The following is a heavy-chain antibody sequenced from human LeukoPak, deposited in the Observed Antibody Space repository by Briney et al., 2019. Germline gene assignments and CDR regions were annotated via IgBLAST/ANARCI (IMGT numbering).Heavy chain of an antibody. D-gene: IGHD5-12*01. CDR1: GGSISSHY. Sequence: PSETLSLTCTVSGGSISSHYWSWIRQPPGKGLEWIGYIYYSVSTNYNPSLKSRVTISVDTSSNQFSLKLSSVTAADTDVYFCAKTGNGYDPLYYYYYMDVWGKGTTVTVSS. J-gene: IGHJ6*03. V-gene: IGHV4-59*08. CDR3: AKTGNGYDPLYYYYYMDV. CDR2: IYYSVST.